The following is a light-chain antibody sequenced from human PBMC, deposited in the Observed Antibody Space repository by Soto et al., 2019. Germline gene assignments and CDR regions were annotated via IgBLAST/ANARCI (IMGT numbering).Light chain of an antibody. CDR1: TSNIGAGYE. CDR2: GHN. CDR3: QSYDNSLSGSGV. J-gene: IGLJ3*02. V-gene: IGLV1-40*01. Sequence: QSVLTQTPSASGTPGQRVTISCSGSTSNIGAGYEVHWYQQLPGTAPKLLVSGHNIRPSGVPDRFSGFKSGASASLVITGLQAEDEADYYCQSYDNSLSGSGVFGGGTKVTVL.